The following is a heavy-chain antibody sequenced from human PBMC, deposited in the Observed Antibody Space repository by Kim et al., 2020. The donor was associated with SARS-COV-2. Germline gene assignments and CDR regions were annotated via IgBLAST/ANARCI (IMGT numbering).Heavy chain of an antibody. CDR3: ARDLGSPIAPHFDI. CDR2: ISYDGSNR. D-gene: IGHD6-13*01. CDR1: GFTFSSYA. J-gene: IGHJ3*02. Sequence: GGSLRLSCAASGFTFSSYAMHWVRQAPGKGLEWVAVISYDGSNRYYADSVKGRFTISRDNSKNTLNLQMNSLRAEDTAVYYCARDLGSPIAPHFDIWGQG. V-gene: IGHV3-30*04.